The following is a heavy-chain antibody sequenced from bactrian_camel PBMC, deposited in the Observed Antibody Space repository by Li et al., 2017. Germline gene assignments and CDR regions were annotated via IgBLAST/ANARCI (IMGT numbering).Heavy chain of an antibody. CDR2: IDPLGNS. Sequence: HVQLVESGGGSVQAGGSLRLSCAASGYTYSSYCMGWFRQAPGKEREGVATIDPLGNSNYADSVKGRFTVSQDNAKGTLYLQMDALKPDDTAMYYCAASPGLGCPGPGLPSLPKLYRYWGQGTHVTVS. CDR1: GYTYSSYC. V-gene: IGHV3S55*01. J-gene: IGHJ4*01. D-gene: IGHD1*01. CDR3: AASPGLGCPGPGLPSLPKLYRY.